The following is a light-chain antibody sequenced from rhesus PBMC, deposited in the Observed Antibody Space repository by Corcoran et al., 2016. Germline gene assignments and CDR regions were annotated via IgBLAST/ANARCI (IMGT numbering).Light chain of an antibody. Sequence: DIQMTQSPSSLSASVGDTVTITCRASQSVSTWLAWYQQKPGKAPSLLIYMASLLQSGVPSRFGGSGSGTDFTLTINSLQSEDFATYFCQQYSSRPPTFGGGTKV. CDR1: QSVSTW. CDR3: QQYSSRPPT. CDR2: MAS. V-gene: IGKV1-22*01. J-gene: IGKJ4*01.